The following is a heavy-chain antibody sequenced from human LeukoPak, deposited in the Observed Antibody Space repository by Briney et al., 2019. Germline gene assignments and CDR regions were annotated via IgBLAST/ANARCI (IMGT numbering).Heavy chain of an antibody. Sequence: GGSLRLSCAASGFTFSSYWMSWVRQAPGKGLEYVSAISSNGGSTYYANSVKGRFTISRDNSKNTLYLQMGSLRAEDMAVYYCARDFTAVGAFDIWGQGTMVTVSS. CDR3: ARDFTAVGAFDI. D-gene: IGHD4-23*01. CDR2: ISSNGGST. J-gene: IGHJ3*02. CDR1: GFTFSSYW. V-gene: IGHV3-64*01.